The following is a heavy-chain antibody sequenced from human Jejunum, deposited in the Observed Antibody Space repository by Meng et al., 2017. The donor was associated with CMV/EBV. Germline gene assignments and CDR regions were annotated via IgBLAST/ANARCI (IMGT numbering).Heavy chain of an antibody. J-gene: IGHJ5*02. V-gene: IGHV2-5*02. CDR2: VYWDDDK. Sequence: FPLTTSGVGVGWIRQPPGKALEWLALVYWDDDKRYNPSLKSRLTITRDTSKNQVVLTMTNMDPADTATYFCARSGGSTWYEEKNWFDPWGQGTLVTVSS. D-gene: IGHD6-13*01. CDR1: FPLTTSGVG. CDR3: ARSGGSTWYEEKNWFDP.